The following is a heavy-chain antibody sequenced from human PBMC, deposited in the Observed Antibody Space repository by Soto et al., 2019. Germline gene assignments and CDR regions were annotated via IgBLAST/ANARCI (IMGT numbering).Heavy chain of an antibody. D-gene: IGHD3-10*01. J-gene: IGHJ4*02. CDR3: AKGTHYSRAPIDY. Sequence: PGGSLRLSCAASGFTFSSYGMHWVRQAPGKGLEWVAVISYDGGNKYYADSVKGRFTISRDNSKNTLYLQMNSLRAEDTAVYYCAKGTHYSRAPIDYWGQGTLVTVSS. V-gene: IGHV3-30*18. CDR1: GFTFSSYG. CDR2: ISYDGGNK.